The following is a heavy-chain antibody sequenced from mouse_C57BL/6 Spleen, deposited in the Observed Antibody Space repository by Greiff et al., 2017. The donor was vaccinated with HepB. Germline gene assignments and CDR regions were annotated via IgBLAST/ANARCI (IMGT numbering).Heavy chain of an antibody. Sequence: QGKRQQSDAELVKPGASVKISCKGSGYTFTDHTIHWMKQRPEQGREWIGYIYPRDGSTKYNEKFKGKATWTADKSSSTAYMQLNSLTSEDSAVYFCARGNYGSSYGYFDVLGPGTTVPVSS. D-gene: IGHD1-1*01. J-gene: IGHJ1*01. CDR3: ARGNYGSSYGYFDV. V-gene: IGHV1-78*01. CDR1: GYTFTDHT. CDR2: IYPRDGST.